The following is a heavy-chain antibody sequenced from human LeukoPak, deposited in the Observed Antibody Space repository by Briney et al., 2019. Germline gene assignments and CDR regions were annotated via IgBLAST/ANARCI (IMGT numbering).Heavy chain of an antibody. CDR3: ARVRAAGTTRGLDY. D-gene: IGHD6-13*01. CDR1: GGSMSKYY. V-gene: IGHV4-59*12. Sequence: PSETLSLTCIVSGGSMSKYYWSWIRQPPGKGLEWIGYIYHSGSTYYNPSLKSRVTISVDRSKNQFSLKLSSVTAADTAVYYCARVRAAGTTRGLDYWGQGTLVTVSS. J-gene: IGHJ4*02. CDR2: IYHSGST.